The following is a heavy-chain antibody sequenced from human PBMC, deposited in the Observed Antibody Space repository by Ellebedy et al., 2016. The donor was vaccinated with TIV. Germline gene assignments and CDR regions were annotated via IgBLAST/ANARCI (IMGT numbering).Heavy chain of an antibody. Sequence: MPSETLSLTCTVSGGSISSGDYYWSWIRQPPGKGLEWLGYIYYSGNTYHHPSLKSRVTISVDTSKNQFSLQLSSGTAADTAVYYCARGGDGYIHYWGQGTLVTVSS. CDR3: ARGGDGYIHY. D-gene: IGHD5-24*01. J-gene: IGHJ4*02. V-gene: IGHV4-30-4*01. CDR1: GGSISSGDYY. CDR2: IYYSGNT.